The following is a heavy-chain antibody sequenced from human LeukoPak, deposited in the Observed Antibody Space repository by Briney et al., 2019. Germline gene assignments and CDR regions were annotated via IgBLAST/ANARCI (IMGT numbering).Heavy chain of an antibody. CDR2: IKQDGSEK. D-gene: IGHD2-15*01. CDR3: AKRAATGLYYYYGMDV. J-gene: IGHJ6*02. V-gene: IGHV3-7*01. Sequence: SGGSLRLSCAASGFTFSSYWMSWVRQAPGKGLEWVANIKQDGSEKYYVDSVKGRFTISRDNAKNSLYLQVNSLRAEDTAVYYCAKRAATGLYYYYGMDVWGQGTTVTVSS. CDR1: GFTFSSYW.